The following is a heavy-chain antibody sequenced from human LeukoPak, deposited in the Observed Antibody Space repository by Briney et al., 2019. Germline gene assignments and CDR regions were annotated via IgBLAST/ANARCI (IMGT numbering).Heavy chain of an antibody. Sequence: ASVKVSCKASGVTFSGYAISWVRQAPGQGLEWMGGIIPMFGTANYAQKFQGRVTITADKSTSTAYMELSSLRSEDTAVYYCASPVVPDAFDIWGQGTMVTVSS. J-gene: IGHJ3*02. D-gene: IGHD2-15*01. V-gene: IGHV1-69*06. CDR3: ASPVVPDAFDI. CDR1: GVTFSGYA. CDR2: IIPMFGTA.